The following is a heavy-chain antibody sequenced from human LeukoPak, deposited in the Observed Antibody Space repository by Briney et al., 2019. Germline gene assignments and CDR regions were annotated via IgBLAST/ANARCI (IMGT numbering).Heavy chain of an antibody. CDR1: GYTFTGYY. CDR3: ASTTGLDD. D-gene: IGHD1-1*01. Sequence: ASVKVSCKASGYTFTGYYMHWVRQAPGQGLEWMGWINPNSGSTNYAQRFQGRVTMTRDTSSSTAYMELSRLRSDDTAMFYCASTTGLDDWGKGTLVTVSS. CDR2: INPNSGST. V-gene: IGHV1-2*02. J-gene: IGHJ4*02.